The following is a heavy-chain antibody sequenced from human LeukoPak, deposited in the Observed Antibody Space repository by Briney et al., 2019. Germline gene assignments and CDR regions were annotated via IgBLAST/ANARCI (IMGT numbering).Heavy chain of an antibody. J-gene: IGHJ3*01. Sequence: GGSLRLSCAGSGLTFSSYAMSWVRQAPGKGLEWVSGISSSGDSTFYADSVKGRFTISRDNSKNTLYLQMNSLRAEDTAVYYCAKDQGSSSGWYSRDGFALWGRGTMVTVSS. CDR2: ISSSGDST. V-gene: IGHV3-23*01. D-gene: IGHD6-19*01. CDR1: GLTFSSYA. CDR3: AKDQGSSSGWYSRDGFAL.